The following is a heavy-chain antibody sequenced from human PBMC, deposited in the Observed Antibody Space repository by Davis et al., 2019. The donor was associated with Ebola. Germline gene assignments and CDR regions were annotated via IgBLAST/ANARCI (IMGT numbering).Heavy chain of an antibody. CDR3: ARAVLWFGARSRCWFDP. D-gene: IGHD3-10*01. V-gene: IGHV4-4*02. Sequence: PSEILSLTCAVSGGSISSSNWWSWVRQPPGKGLEWIGEIYHSGSTNYNPSLKSRVTISVDKSKNQFSLKLSSVTAADTAVYYCARAVLWFGARSRCWFDPWGQGTLVTVSS. J-gene: IGHJ5*02. CDR2: IYHSGST. CDR1: GGSISSSNW.